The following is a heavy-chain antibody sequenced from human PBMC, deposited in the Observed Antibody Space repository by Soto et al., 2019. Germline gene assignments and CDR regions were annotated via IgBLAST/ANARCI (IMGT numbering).Heavy chain of an antibody. CDR3: AKDPQNSSGWYFVGWYFDL. CDR1: GFTFSSYS. CDR2: IRGGASNT. D-gene: IGHD6-19*01. Sequence: GGSLRLSCAASGFTFSSYSMNWVRQAPGKGLEWVSGIRGGASNTYYADSVKGRFTISRDNSKNTLYLQMNSLRAEDTAVYYCAKDPQNSSGWYFVGWYFDLWGRGTLVTVSS. J-gene: IGHJ2*01. V-gene: IGHV3-23*01.